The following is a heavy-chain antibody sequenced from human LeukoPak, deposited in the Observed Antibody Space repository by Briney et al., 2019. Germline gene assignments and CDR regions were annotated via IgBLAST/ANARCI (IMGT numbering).Heavy chain of an antibody. V-gene: IGHV3-11*01. D-gene: IGHD6-19*01. CDR3: AKSASSAWVSDY. CDR2: ISSSGSTI. CDR1: SGSISSFY. J-gene: IGHJ4*02. Sequence: PSETLSLTCTVFSGSISSFYWSWIRQAPGKGLEWVSYISSSGSTIYYADSVKGRLTISRDNAKNSLYLQMNSLRAEDTAVYHCAKSASSAWVSDYWGQGTLVTVSP.